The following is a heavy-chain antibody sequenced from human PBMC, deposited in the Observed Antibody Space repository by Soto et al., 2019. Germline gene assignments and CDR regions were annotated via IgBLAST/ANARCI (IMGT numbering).Heavy chain of an antibody. J-gene: IGHJ4*02. CDR1: GVSFSGFS. CDR2: INHSGST. V-gene: IGHV4-34*01. D-gene: IGHD6-13*01. Sequence: SETLSLTCAVYGVSFSGFSWSWLRQPPGKGLEWIGEINHSGSTNYNPSFKSRVTISEDTSKNQFSLKLSSVTAADTAVYYCARGRKVYTSTSYVDWGQGTLVTVSS. CDR3: ARGRKVYTSTSYVD.